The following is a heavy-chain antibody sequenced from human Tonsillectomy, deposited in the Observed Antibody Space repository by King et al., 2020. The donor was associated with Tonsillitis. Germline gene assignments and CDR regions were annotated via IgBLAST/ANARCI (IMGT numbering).Heavy chain of an antibody. J-gene: IGHJ6*02. CDR2: IKQDGSEK. D-gene: IGHD6-13*01. CDR3: ARVDQMGIAPFHYGMDV. V-gene: IGHV3-7*01. CDR1: GLTFINYW. Sequence: VQLVESGGGLVQPGGSLRLSCGVSGLTFINYWMSWVRQAPGKGLEWVANIKQDGSEKYYVDSVKGRFTISRDNAKNSLYLQMNSRRAEDTAVYYCARVDQMGIAPFHYGMDVWGQGTTVTVSS.